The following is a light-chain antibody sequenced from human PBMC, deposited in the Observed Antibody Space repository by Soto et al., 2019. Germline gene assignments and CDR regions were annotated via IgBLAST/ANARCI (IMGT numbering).Light chain of an antibody. V-gene: IGKV1-33*01. Sequence: DIQMTQSPSSLSASVGDRVTITCQASQDISNYLNWYQQKPGKAPKLLIYDASNLETGVPSRFSGSGSGTDFTCTISSLQPEDIATYYCQQYDNLFLTFGGGTKVEIK. CDR3: QQYDNLFLT. CDR1: QDISNY. CDR2: DAS. J-gene: IGKJ4*01.